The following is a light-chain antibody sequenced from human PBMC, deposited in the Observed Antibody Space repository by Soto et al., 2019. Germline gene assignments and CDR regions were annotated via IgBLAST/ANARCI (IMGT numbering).Light chain of an antibody. CDR1: NSHVGAYIY. V-gene: IGLV2-14*01. J-gene: IGLJ1*01. CDR3: CSYTSSRTYV. CDR2: EVT. Sequence: QSALTQPASVSGSPGQSITISCTGNNSHVGAYIYVSWYQHHPGKAPKVMIYEVTNRPSGVSDRFSGSKSGNTASLTISGLQAGDETDYYCCSYTSSRTYVFGTGTKVTVL.